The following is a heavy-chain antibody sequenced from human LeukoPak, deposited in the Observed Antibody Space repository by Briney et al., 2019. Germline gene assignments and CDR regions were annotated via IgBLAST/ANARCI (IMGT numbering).Heavy chain of an antibody. J-gene: IGHJ4*02. CDR3: ARGTYRHDY. CDR1: GFTFSNYS. CDR2: ISSSRNYI. Sequence: GGSLRLSCAASGFTFSNYSMHWVRQAPGKGLEWVSSISSSRNYIYYAYSVKGRFTIYRDNAKNSLYLQMNSLRAEDTAMYYCARGTYRHDYWGQGTLVTVSS. V-gene: IGHV3-21*01.